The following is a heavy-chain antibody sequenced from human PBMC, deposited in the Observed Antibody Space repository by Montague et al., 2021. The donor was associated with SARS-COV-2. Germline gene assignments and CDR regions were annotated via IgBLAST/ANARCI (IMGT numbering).Heavy chain of an antibody. Sequence: SETLSLTCTVSGGSISSSSYYWGWIRQPPGKGLEWIGSIYYSGSTYYNPSLKSRVTISVDTSKNQFSLKLSSVTAADTAVYYCAAEVADSSGYYYVPYYYGMDVWGQRTTVTVSS. J-gene: IGHJ6*02. CDR3: AAEVADSSGYYYVPYYYGMDV. D-gene: IGHD3-22*01. CDR1: GGSISSSSYY. CDR2: IYYSGST. V-gene: IGHV4-39*01.